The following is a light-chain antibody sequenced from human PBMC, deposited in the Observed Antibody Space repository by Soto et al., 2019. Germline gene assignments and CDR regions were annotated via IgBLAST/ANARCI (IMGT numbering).Light chain of an antibody. Sequence: DIQMTQSPSSLSASVGDRVTITCRASQDIRNDLGWYQQKPGKAPKRLIFAASSVQSGVPSRFSGSGSGTEFTLTISSLQPEDFATYFCQKLNAYPPWTFGQGTKVEIK. CDR3: QKLNAYPPWT. CDR1: QDIRND. J-gene: IGKJ1*01. V-gene: IGKV1-17*01. CDR2: AAS.